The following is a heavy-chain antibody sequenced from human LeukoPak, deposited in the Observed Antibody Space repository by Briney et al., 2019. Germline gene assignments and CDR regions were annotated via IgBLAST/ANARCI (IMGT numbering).Heavy chain of an antibody. CDR1: GFTFSSYS. J-gene: IGHJ4*02. V-gene: IGHV3-23*01. CDR3: AMALDY. Sequence: GGSLRLSCAASGFTFSSYSMNWVRQAPGKGLEWVSGISHSGSSIYYADSVKGRFTISRDNSKNTLYLQMDRLRVEDTAVYYCAMALDYWGQGTLVTVSS. CDR2: ISHSGSSI.